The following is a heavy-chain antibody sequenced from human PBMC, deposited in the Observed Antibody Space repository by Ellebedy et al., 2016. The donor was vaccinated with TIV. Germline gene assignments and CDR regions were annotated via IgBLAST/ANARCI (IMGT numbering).Heavy chain of an antibody. CDR2: IDPSDPSGSYT. V-gene: IGHV5-10-1*01. D-gene: IGHD1-26*01. J-gene: IGHJ4*02. CDR1: GDKFQTHY. CDR3: ARHELGSNAAFDY. Sequence: GESLKISXRDSGDKFQTHYIGWVRQVPGKGLEWMGRIDPSDPSGSYTTYSPSSQGHVTISVDKSITTAYLEWSSLKASDTAMYYCARHELGSNAAFDYWGQGTLVTVSS.